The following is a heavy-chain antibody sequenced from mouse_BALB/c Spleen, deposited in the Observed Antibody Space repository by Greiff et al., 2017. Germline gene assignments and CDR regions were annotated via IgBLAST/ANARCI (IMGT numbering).Heavy chain of an antibody. D-gene: IGHD2-2*01. J-gene: IGHJ4*01. CDR1: GFSLTSYG. V-gene: IGHV2-9*02. Sequence: VKLMESGPGLVAPSQSLSITCTVSGFSLTSYGVHWVRQPPGKGLEWLGVIWAGGSTNYNSALMSRLSISKDNSKSQVFLKMNSLQTDDTAMYYCARDGPYGLRRNYAMDYWGQGTSVTVSS. CDR2: IWAGGST. CDR3: ARDGPYGLRRNYAMDY.